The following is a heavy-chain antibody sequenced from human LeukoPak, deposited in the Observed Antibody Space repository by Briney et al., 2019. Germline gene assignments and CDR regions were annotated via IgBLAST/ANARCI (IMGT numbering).Heavy chain of an antibody. J-gene: IGHJ4*02. CDR1: GITFNTYGMHS. CDR3: ARALTVNYGGPNPFDY. CDR2: IWYDGSKK. Sequence: GGSLRLSCAASGITFNTYGMHSMHWVRQAPGKGLEWVAVIWYDGSKKQYADSVKGRFTISRDSSKNTLSLQMNSLRAEDTAVYYCARALTVNYGGPNPFDYWGQGTLVTVSS. D-gene: IGHD4-23*01. V-gene: IGHV3-33*01.